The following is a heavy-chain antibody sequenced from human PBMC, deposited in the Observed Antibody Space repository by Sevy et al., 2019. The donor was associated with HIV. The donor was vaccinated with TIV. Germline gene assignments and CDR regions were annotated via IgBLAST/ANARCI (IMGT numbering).Heavy chain of an antibody. CDR1: GFTFSSYA. CDR3: AKHYYDFLTGYPTDAFDI. J-gene: IGHJ3*02. V-gene: IGHV3-23*01. Sequence: GGSLRLSCAASGFTFSSYAMSWVRQAPGKGLEWVSAIRGSGGSTYYADSVKGRFTISRDNSKNTLYLQMNSLRADDTAVYYCAKHYYDFLTGYPTDAFDIWGQGTMVTVSS. D-gene: IGHD3-9*01. CDR2: IRGSGGST.